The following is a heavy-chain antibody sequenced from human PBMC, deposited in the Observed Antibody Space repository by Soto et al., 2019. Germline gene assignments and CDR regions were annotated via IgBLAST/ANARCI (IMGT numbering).Heavy chain of an antibody. D-gene: IGHD3-10*01. J-gene: IGHJ6*02. V-gene: IGHV4-31*03. CDR1: GGSISSGGYY. CDR3: ARDPYYYGSGTNGMDV. Sequence: QVQLQESGPGLVKPSQTLSLTCTVSGGSISSGGYYWSWIRQHPGKGLEWIGYIYYSGSTYYNPSLKSRVTISVDTSKNQFSLKLGSVTAADTAVYYCARDPYYYGSGTNGMDVWGQGTTVTVSS. CDR2: IYYSGST.